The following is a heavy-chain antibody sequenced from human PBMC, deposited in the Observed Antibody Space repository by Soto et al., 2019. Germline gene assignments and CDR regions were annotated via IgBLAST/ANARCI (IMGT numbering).Heavy chain of an antibody. CDR2: IYYSGST. CDR3: ASRLVVVVAATEFDP. V-gene: IGHV4-39*01. CDR1: GGSISSSSYY. D-gene: IGHD2-15*01. J-gene: IGHJ5*02. Sequence: SETLSLTCTVSGGSISSSSYYWVWIRQPPGKGLEWIGSIYYSGSTYYNPSLKSRVTISVDTSKNQFSLKLSSVTAADTAVYYCASRLVVVVAATEFDPWGQGTLVTVSS.